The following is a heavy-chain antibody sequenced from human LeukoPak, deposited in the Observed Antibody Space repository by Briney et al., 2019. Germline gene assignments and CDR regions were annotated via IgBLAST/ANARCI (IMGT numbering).Heavy chain of an antibody. Sequence: GGSLRLSCAASVFTFSSYAMSWVRQAPGKGLEWVSAISGSGVSTYYADSVKGRFTISRDNSKNTLYLQMNSLRAEDTAVYYCAKVRYGSWYYFDYWGQGPLVTVSS. CDR2: ISGSGVST. D-gene: IGHD6-13*01. CDR3: AKVRYGSWYYFDY. V-gene: IGHV3-23*01. J-gene: IGHJ4*02. CDR1: VFTFSSYA.